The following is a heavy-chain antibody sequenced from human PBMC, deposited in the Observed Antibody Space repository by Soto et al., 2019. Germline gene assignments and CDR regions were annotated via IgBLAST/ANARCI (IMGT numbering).Heavy chain of an antibody. CDR2: INHTGST. V-gene: IGHV4-34*02. CDR1: GGSFSDYY. CDR3: ASQALDTAIFHY. Sequence: QVQLQQWGAGLLKPSETLSLTCAVYGGSFSDYYWSWIRQSPGKGLEWIGEINHTGSTNYNPSLKSRVTISVDTSKNQFSLKLNSVTAADTGVYYCASQALDTAIFHYWGQGTLLTVSS. J-gene: IGHJ4*02. D-gene: IGHD5-18*01.